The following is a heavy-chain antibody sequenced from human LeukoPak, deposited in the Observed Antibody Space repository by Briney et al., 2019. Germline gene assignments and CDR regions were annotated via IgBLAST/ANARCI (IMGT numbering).Heavy chain of an antibody. V-gene: IGHV4-59*01. CDR1: GGSISSYY. CDR3: ARVSSDSSGYYSYYFDY. J-gene: IGHJ4*02. Sequence: SETLSLTCTVSGGSISSYYWSWIRQPPGKGLEWIGYIYYSGSTNYNPSLKSRVTISVDTPKNQFSLKLSSVTAADTAVYYCARVSSDSSGYYSYYFDYWGQGTLVTVSS. CDR2: IYYSGST. D-gene: IGHD3-22*01.